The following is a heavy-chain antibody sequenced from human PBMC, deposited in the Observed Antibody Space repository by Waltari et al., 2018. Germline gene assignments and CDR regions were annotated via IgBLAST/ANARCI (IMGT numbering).Heavy chain of an antibody. Sequence: LVESGGDVVQSGRSLRLSCASSRSAFNNDIRHWVRQAPGKGLEWVSAMSYYGYSRYYADSVKGRFTISRDDSLKTVYLQLDSLRVEDTAVYYCAREGYTSGRAGNFDYWGQGTLVTVSS. CDR1: RSAFNNDI. CDR3: AREGYTSGRAGNFDY. J-gene: IGHJ4*02. V-gene: IGHV3-30-3*01. D-gene: IGHD2-15*01. CDR2: MSYYGYSR.